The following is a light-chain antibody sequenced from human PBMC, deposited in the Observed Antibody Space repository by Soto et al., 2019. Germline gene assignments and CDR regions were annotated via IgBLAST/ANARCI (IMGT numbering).Light chain of an antibody. Sequence: SYELTQPPSVSVAPGQTARITCGGNNIGSKSVHCYQQKPGQAPVLGVYDDSDRPSGSPERFSGSNAGNTATLTISRVEAGDEAVYYCQVWDSSSDHVVFGAGTKVTVL. CDR1: NIGSKS. V-gene: IGLV3-21*02. J-gene: IGLJ2*01. CDR3: QVWDSSSDHVV. CDR2: DDS.